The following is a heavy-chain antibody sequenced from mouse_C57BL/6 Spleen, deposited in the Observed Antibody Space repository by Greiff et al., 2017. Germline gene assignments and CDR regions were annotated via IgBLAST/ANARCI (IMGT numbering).Heavy chain of an antibody. V-gene: IGHV5-16*01. CDR3: ARVLLRYFDV. D-gene: IGHD1-1*01. J-gene: IGHJ1*03. CDR1: GFTFSDYY. Sequence: DVKLVESEGGLVQPGSSMKLSCTASGFTFSDYYMAWVRPVPEKGLEWVANINYDGSSTYYLDSLKSRFIISRDNAKNILYLQMSSLKSEDTATYYCARVLLRYFDVWGTGTTVTVSS. CDR2: INYDGSST.